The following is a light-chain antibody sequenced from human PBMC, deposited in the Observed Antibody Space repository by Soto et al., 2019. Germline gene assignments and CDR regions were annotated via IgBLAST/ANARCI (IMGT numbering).Light chain of an antibody. CDR1: QSVISN. CDR2: GAS. CDR3: QQYNNWPFS. Sequence: EIVMTQSPATLSVSPGERATLSCRASQSVISNLAWYQQKPGQAPRLLIYGASARATGVPARFSGTGSETDFTLTISGLQSDDSAVYFCQQYNNWPFSFGQGTRLEIK. J-gene: IGKJ5*01. V-gene: IGKV3-15*01.